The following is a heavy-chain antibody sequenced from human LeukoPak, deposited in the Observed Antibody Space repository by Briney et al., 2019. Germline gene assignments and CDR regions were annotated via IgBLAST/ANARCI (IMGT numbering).Heavy chain of an antibody. CDR3: ARDMRTYYYDSSGYYGFDY. CDR1: GGTFSSYA. CDR2: IIPIFGTA. J-gene: IGHJ4*02. Sequence: ASVKVCCKASGGTFSSYAISWVRQAPGQGLEWMGGIIPIFGTANYAQKFQGRVTITADESTSTAYMELSSLRSEDTAVYYCARDMRTYYYDSSGYYGFDYWGQGTLVTVSS. V-gene: IGHV1-69*01. D-gene: IGHD3-22*01.